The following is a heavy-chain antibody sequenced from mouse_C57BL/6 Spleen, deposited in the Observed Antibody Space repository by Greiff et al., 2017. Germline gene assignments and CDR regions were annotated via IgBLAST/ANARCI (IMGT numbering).Heavy chain of an antibody. J-gene: IGHJ3*01. V-gene: IGHV1-4*01. CDR2: INPSSGYT. CDR3: ARDHDGYYPWFAY. Sequence: QVQLKQSGAELARPGASVKMSCKASGYTFTSYTMLWVKQRPGQGLEWIGYINPSSGYTKYNQKFKDKATLTADKSSSTAYMQLSSLTSEDSAVYYCARDHDGYYPWFAYWGQGTLVTVSA. CDR1: GYTFTSYT. D-gene: IGHD2-3*01.